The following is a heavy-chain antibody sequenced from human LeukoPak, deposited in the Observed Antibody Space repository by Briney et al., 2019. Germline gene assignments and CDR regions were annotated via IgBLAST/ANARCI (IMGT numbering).Heavy chain of an antibody. CDR3: AKEEGDVVPAANFDY. CDR1: GFTFSSYA. V-gene: IGHV3-23*01. CDR2: ISGSGGST. J-gene: IGHJ4*02. Sequence: GGSLRLSCAASGFTFSSYAMSWVRQAPGKGLEWVSAISGSGGSTYYADSVRGRFTISRDNSKNTLYPQMNSLRAEDTAVYYCAKEEGDVVPAANFDYWGQGTLVTVSS. D-gene: IGHD2-2*01.